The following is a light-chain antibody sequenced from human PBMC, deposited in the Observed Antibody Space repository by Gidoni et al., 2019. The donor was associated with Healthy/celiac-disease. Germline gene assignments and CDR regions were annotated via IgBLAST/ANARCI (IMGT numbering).Light chain of an antibody. Sequence: DIQMTQSPSSLSASVGDRVTITCRASQSSSSYLNWYQQKQGKDPKLLIYAESSLQSGVPSRFSGSGSGTDVTLTISSMQPEDFATYYCQQSYSTHPLTFGGGTKVEIK. V-gene: IGKV1-39*01. J-gene: IGKJ4*01. CDR2: AES. CDR3: QQSYSTHPLT. CDR1: QSSSSY.